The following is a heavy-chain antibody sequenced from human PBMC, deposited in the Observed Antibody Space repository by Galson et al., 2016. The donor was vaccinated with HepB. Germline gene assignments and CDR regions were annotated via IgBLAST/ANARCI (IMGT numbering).Heavy chain of an antibody. J-gene: IGHJ2*01. CDR1: GYSFPTYG. CDR2: INPHNGGP. D-gene: IGHD1-1*01. V-gene: IGHV1-2*04. CDR3: ARGLLGRNEAVCYFDP. Sequence: QSGAEVKKPGASVKVSCKASGYSFPTYGISWVRQAPGQGLEWMGWINPHNGGPNYAQNFQGWVTMTRDTSLSTAYMELRRLTSDDTAGYYYARGLLGRNEAVCYFDPWGRGTLVTVSS.